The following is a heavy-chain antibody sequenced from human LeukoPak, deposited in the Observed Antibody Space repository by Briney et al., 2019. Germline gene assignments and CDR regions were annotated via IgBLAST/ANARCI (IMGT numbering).Heavy chain of an antibody. D-gene: IGHD5-18*01. Sequence: GGSLRLSCAASGFTFSNAWMSWVRQAPGKGLEWFGRIKSKTDGGTTDYAAPVKGRFTISRDDSKNTLYLQMNSLKTEDTAVYYCTTVDTAMVSRRAFDIWGQGTMVTVSS. CDR1: GFTFSNAW. CDR3: TTVDTAMVSRRAFDI. CDR2: IKSKTDGGTT. V-gene: IGHV3-15*01. J-gene: IGHJ3*02.